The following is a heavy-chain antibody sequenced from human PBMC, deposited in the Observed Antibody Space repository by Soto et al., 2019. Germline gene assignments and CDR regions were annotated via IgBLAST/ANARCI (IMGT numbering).Heavy chain of an antibody. J-gene: IGHJ4*02. Sequence: EVQLLESGGGLEQPGGSLRLSCAASGFTFNTQAMSWVRQAPGKGLEWVSSISVSGDNTYNADAVKGRFTISRDNSKNTLYLQMNSLRAEDTAVYYCEKDRSTSDWYGYFDYWGQGTLVTVSS. CDR1: GFTFNTQA. V-gene: IGHV3-23*01. CDR3: EKDRSTSDWYGYFDY. D-gene: IGHD6-19*01. CDR2: ISVSGDNT.